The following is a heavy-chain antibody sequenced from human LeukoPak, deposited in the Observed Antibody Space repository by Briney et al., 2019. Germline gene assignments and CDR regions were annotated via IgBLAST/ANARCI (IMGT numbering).Heavy chain of an antibody. CDR2: ISSSGSTI. D-gene: IGHD4/OR15-4a*01. J-gene: IGHJ6*03. CDR1: GFTFDDYA. V-gene: IGHV3-48*03. Sequence: GRSLRLSCAASGFTFDDYAMNWVRQAPGKGLEWVSYISSSGSTIYYADSVKGRFTISRDNAKNSLYLQMNSLRAEDTAVYYCARYGAGLHYYYYYMDVWGKGTTVTISS. CDR3: ARYGAGLHYYYYYMDV.